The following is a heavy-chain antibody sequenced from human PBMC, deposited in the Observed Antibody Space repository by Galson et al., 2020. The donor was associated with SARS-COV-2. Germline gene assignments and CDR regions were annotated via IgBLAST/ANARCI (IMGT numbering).Heavy chain of an antibody. J-gene: IGHJ4*02. V-gene: IGHV3-23*01. Sequence: GGSLRLSCAASGFTFSSYAMSWVRQAPGKGLEWVSATSGSGGSTYYADSVKGRFTISRDNSKNTLYLQMNSLRAEDTAVYYCAKDGVRYDILTGYDYWGQGTLVTVSS. D-gene: IGHD3-9*01. CDR3: AKDGVRYDILTGYDY. CDR2: TSGSGGST. CDR1: GFTFSSYA.